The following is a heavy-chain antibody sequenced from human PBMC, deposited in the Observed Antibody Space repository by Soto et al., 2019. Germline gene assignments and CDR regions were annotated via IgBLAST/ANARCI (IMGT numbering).Heavy chain of an antibody. J-gene: IGHJ4*02. CDR3: ARSYYDSSGYYPL. CDR2: IWSDGSNK. Sequence: QVPLVESGGGVVQPGRSLRLSCAASGFTFSSYGMHCVRQAPGKGLEWVAVIWSDGSNKYYADSVKGRFTISRDNSKNTLYLQMNRLRAEDTAVYYCARSYYDSSGYYPLWGQGTLVTVSS. CDR1: GFTFSSYG. V-gene: IGHV3-33*01. D-gene: IGHD3-22*01.